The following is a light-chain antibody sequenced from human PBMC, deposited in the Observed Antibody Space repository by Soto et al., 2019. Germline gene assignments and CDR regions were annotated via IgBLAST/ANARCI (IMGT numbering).Light chain of an antibody. CDR1: QSISRC. V-gene: IGKV1-5*03. Sequence: DIQMTQSPSTLSASVGDRVTITCRASQSISRCLAWYQQKPGEAPKYLIYKASSLESGVPSRFSGSGSGTEFTLTISSLQPDDFAIYYCQQYNAYPLTFGGGTKVDI. CDR2: KAS. CDR3: QQYNAYPLT. J-gene: IGKJ4*01.